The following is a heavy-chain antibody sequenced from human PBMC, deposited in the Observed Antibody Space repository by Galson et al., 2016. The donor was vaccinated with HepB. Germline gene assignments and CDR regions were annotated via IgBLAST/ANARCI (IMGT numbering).Heavy chain of an antibody. D-gene: IGHD3-3*01. Sequence: TLSLTCSVSGGAINSAYHWSWIRQHAGKGLEWIGYISYTCHTNYKSSLKRRVTMSIDTPKNQFSLKLTAVTAADLAVYYCARGPPDHLDSGSVYSGWCDPWGRGTLVTVSS. CDR3: ARGPPDHLDSGSVYSGWCDP. CDR2: ISYTCHT. CDR1: GGAINSAYH. V-gene: IGHV4-31*03. J-gene: IGHJ5*02.